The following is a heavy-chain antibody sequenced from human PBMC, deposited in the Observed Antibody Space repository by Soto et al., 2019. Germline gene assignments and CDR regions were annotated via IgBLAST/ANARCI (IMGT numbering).Heavy chain of an antibody. Sequence: QITLKESGPTLVKPTQTLTLTCTFSGFSLSTSGVGVGWIRQPPGKALEWLALIYWDDDKRYSPSLKSSLTIAKDTSKNQVVLTMTNMDPVDTATYYCAHSSYSRSWHDAFDIWGQGTMVTVSS. CDR3: AHSSYSRSWHDAFDI. V-gene: IGHV2-5*02. J-gene: IGHJ3*02. D-gene: IGHD6-13*01. CDR2: IYWDDDK. CDR1: GFSLSTSGVG.